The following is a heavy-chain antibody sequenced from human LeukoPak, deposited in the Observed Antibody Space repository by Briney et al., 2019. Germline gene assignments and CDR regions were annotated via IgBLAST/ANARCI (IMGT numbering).Heavy chain of an antibody. CDR3: ARADSSSWEAVSYYYYYMCV. D-gene: IGHD6-13*01. J-gene: IGHJ6*03. CDR2: INPNSGGT. CDR1: GYTFTGYY. Sequence: ASVKVSCKASGYTFTGYYMHWVRQAPGQGLEWMGWINPNSGGTNYAQKFQGRVTMTGDTSISTAYMELSRLRSDDTAVYYCARADSSSWEAVSYYYYYMCVWGKGTTVTVSS. V-gene: IGHV1-2*02.